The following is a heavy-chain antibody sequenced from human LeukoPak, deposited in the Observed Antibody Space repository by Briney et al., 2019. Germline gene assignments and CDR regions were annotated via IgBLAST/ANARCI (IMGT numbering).Heavy chain of an antibody. J-gene: IGHJ4*02. CDR2: INHSGST. CDR1: GGSFSGYY. Sequence: SETLSLTFAVYGGSFSGYYWSWIRQPPGKGLEWIGEINHSGSTNYNPSLKSRVTISVDTSKNQFSLKLSSVTAADTAVYYCARGLVPDYWGQGTLVTVSS. D-gene: IGHD6-13*01. V-gene: IGHV4-34*01. CDR3: ARGLVPDY.